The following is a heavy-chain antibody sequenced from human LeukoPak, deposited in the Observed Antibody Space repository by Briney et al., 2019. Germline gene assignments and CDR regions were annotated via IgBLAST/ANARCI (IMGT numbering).Heavy chain of an antibody. D-gene: IGHD3-3*01. CDR1: GGTFSSYA. J-gene: IGHJ4*02. Sequence: VASVKVSCKASGGTFSSYAISWVRQAPGRGLEWMGGIIPIFGTANYAQKFQGRVTITTDESTSTAYMELSSLRSEDTAVYYCAGVGETPDFWSGSYFDYWGQGTLVTVSS. CDR3: AGVGETPDFWSGSYFDY. V-gene: IGHV1-69*05. CDR2: IIPIFGTA.